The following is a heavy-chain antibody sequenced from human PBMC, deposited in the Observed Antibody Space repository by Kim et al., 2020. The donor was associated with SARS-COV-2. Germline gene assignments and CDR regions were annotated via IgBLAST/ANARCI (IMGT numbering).Heavy chain of an antibody. CDR1: GYTFTSYA. J-gene: IGHJ6*02. V-gene: IGHV1-3*01. Sequence: ASVKVSCKASGYTFTSYAMHWVRQAPGQRLEWMGWINAGNGNTKYSQKFQGRVTITRDTSASTAYMELSSLRSEDTAVYYCARELKGIVVVPANQPQHYYYGMDVWGQGTTVTVSS. CDR3: ARELKGIVVVPANQPQHYYYGMDV. D-gene: IGHD2-2*01. CDR2: INAGNGNT.